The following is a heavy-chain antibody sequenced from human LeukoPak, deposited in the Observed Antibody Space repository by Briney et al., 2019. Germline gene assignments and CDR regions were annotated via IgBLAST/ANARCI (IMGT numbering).Heavy chain of an antibody. D-gene: IGHD3-22*01. CDR2: SSPKSGRT. V-gene: IGHV1-2*02. CDR3: ARERDSSGYSPLDP. J-gene: IGHJ5*02. Sequence: ASVKVSCKASGYRFTDCCYQWVRQAPGQGLEWVGWSSPKSGRTKSSQKFQGRVTVTWDTSISTAYMELSRLRSDDTAIYYCARERDSSGYSPLDPWGQGTRITVSS. CDR1: GYRFTDCC.